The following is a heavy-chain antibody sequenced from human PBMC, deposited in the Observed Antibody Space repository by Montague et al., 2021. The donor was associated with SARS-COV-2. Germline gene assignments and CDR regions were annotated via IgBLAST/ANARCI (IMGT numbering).Heavy chain of an antibody. CDR3: ARHRCSSTSCYDYGMDV. V-gene: IGHV4-4*07. Sequence: SETLSLTCTFSGGSSSNYYWSWIRQPAGKGLEWIGHIYISGSTNYNPSLKSRVTMSVDTSKSQFSLKLSSVTAADTAVYYCARHRCSSTSCYDYGMDVWGQGTTVTVSS. CDR1: GGSSSNYY. CDR2: IYISGST. J-gene: IGHJ6*02. D-gene: IGHD2-2*01.